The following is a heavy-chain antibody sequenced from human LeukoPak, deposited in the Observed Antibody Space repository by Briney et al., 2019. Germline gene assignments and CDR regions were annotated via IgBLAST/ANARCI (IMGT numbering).Heavy chain of an antibody. Sequence: GGSLRLSCAASGFTVSSNYMSWVRQAPGKGLEWVSLIYSGGTTSYADSVKGRFTISRGNSKNTLYFQMNSLRAEDTAVYYCERYEQYCSSTSYYVGRYYYYYGMDVWGQGTTVTVSS. CDR2: IYSGGTT. CDR1: GFTVSSNY. V-gene: IGHV3-66*01. CDR3: ERYEQYCSSTSYYVGRYYYYYGMDV. D-gene: IGHD2-2*01. J-gene: IGHJ6*02.